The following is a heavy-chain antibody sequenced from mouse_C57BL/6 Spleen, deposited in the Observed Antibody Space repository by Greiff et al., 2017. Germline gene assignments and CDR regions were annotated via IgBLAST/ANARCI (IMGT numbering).Heavy chain of an antibody. V-gene: IGHV5-4*01. Sequence: EVKVVESGGGLVKPGGSLKLSCAASGFTFSSYAMSWVRPTPEKRLEWVATISDGGSYTYYPDNVKGRFTISRDNAKNNLYLQMSHLKSEDTAMYYCTRDRDYYGSSPYWYFDVWGTGTTVTVSS. CDR3: TRDRDYYGSSPYWYFDV. J-gene: IGHJ1*03. D-gene: IGHD1-1*01. CDR2: ISDGGSYT. CDR1: GFTFSSYA.